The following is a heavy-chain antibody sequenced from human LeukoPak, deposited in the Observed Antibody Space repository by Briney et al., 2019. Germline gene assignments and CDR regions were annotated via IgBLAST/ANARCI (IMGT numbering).Heavy chain of an antibody. CDR2: ISGSGGST. D-gene: IGHD6-19*01. CDR3: AKVRWGIAVAGTAAAIDY. V-gene: IGHV3-23*01. CDR1: GFTFSNYA. Sequence: PGGSLRLSCAASGFTFSNYAMSWVRQAPGKGLEWVSVISGSGGSTYYADSVKGRFTISRDNSKNTLYLQMNSLRAEDTAVYYCAKVRWGIAVAGTAAAIDYWGQGTLVTVSS. J-gene: IGHJ4*02.